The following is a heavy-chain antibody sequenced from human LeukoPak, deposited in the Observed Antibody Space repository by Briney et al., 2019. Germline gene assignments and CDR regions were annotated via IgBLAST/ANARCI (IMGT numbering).Heavy chain of an antibody. J-gene: IGHJ4*02. CDR3: ARGSAAVVPAAIGMDAPFEY. CDR1: GYTFTSYG. D-gene: IGHD2-2*01. Sequence: GASVKVSCKDSGYTFTSYGISWVRQAPGQGLEWMGWITTYNGNTNYAQNLQGRVTLTTDTSTSTDYMELRSLRSDDTAVYYCARGSAAVVPAAIGMDAPFEYWGQGTLVTVSS. CDR2: ITTYNGNT. V-gene: IGHV1-18*01.